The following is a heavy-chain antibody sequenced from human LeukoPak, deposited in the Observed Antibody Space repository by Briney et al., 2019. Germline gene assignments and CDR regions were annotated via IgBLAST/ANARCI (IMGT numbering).Heavy chain of an antibody. CDR2: INPNSGGT. J-gene: IGHJ4*02. Sequence: ASVKVSCKASGYTFTGYYMHWVRQAPGQGLEWMGWINPNSGGTNYAQKFQGRVTMTRDTSISTAYMELSRLRSDDTAVYYCARDQDGGGNSEDPDDYWGQGTLVTVSS. CDR3: ARDQDGGGNSEDPDDY. CDR1: GYTFTGYY. V-gene: IGHV1-2*02. D-gene: IGHD4-23*01.